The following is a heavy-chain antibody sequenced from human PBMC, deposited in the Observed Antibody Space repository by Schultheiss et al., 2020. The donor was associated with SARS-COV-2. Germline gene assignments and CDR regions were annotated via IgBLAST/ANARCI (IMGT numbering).Heavy chain of an antibody. V-gene: IGHV1-69*13. CDR1: GYTFTSYG. Sequence: SVKVSCKASGYTFTSYGISWVRQAPGQGLEWMGGIIPIFGAANYAQKFQGRVTITADESTSTAYMELSSLRSEDTAVYYCAKDRYSSGWNFQHWGQGTLVTVSS. CDR2: IIPIFGAA. D-gene: IGHD6-19*01. J-gene: IGHJ1*01. CDR3: AKDRYSSGWNFQH.